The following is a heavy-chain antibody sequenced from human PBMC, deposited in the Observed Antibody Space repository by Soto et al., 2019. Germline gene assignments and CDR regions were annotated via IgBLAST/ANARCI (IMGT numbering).Heavy chain of an antibody. CDR3: ASSPISSGWYLTSLDWFDP. CDR1: GVSISSDEYY. V-gene: IGHV4-39*01. CDR2: IYYSGST. D-gene: IGHD6-19*01. J-gene: IGHJ5*02. Sequence: PSETLSLTCTVSGVSISSDEYYWSWIRQPPGKGLEWIGSIYYSGSTYYNPSLKSRVTISVDTSKNQFSLKLSSVTAADTAVYYCASSPISSGWYLTSLDWFDPWGQGTLVTVSS.